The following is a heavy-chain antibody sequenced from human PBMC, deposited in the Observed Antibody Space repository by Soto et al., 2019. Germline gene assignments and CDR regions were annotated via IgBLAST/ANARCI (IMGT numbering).Heavy chain of an antibody. CDR2: IIPTLGTA. Sequence: QVQLVQSGAEVKKPGSSVKVSCKASGGTFSSYAISWVRQAPGQGLEWMGGIIPTLGTANYAQKFQGRVTITADESTSTAYKELSSLRSEDTAVYYCARDTEDCSGTSCYEVVPTGMDVWGQGTTVTVSS. D-gene: IGHD2-2*01. V-gene: IGHV1-69*01. CDR3: ARDTEDCSGTSCYEVVPTGMDV. J-gene: IGHJ6*02. CDR1: GGTFSSYA.